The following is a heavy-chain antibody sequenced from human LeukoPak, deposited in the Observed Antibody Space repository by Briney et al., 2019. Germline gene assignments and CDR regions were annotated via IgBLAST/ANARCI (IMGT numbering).Heavy chain of an antibody. CDR2: ISSSSSYI. V-gene: IGHV3-21*01. CDR1: GFTFSSYA. CDR3: AREQPRYFDF. Sequence: GRSLRLSCAASGFTFSSYAMHWVRQAPGKGLEWVSSISSSSSYIYYADSVKGRFTISRDNAKNSLYLQMNSLRAEDTAVYYCAREQPRYFDFWGQGTLVTVSS. J-gene: IGHJ4*02.